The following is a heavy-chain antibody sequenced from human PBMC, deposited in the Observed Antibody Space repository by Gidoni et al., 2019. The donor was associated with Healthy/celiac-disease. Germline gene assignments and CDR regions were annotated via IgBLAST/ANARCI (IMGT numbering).Heavy chain of an antibody. CDR3: ARDYYYYGMDV. Sequence: VQLVESGGGVVQPGRSLRLPCAASGFTFSSYGMHWVRQAPGKGLEWVAVIWYDGSNKYYADSVKGRFTISRDNSKNTLYLQMNSLRAEDTAVYYCARDYYYYGMDVWGQGTTVTVSS. V-gene: IGHV3-33*01. CDR2: IWYDGSNK. J-gene: IGHJ6*02. CDR1: GFTFSSYG.